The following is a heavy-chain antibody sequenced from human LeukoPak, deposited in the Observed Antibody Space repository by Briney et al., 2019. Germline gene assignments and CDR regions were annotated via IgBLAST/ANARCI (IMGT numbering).Heavy chain of an antibody. Sequence: PGGSLRLSCAASGFTFSGSAMHWVRQASGKGLEWVGRIRSKANSYATAYAASVKGRFTVSRDDSENTAYLQMNSLETEDTAVYYCTRQVEACSGYYPYWGQGTLVTVSS. CDR1: GFTFSGSA. CDR3: TRQVEACSGYYPY. CDR2: IRSKANSYAT. J-gene: IGHJ4*02. D-gene: IGHD3-22*01. V-gene: IGHV3-73*01.